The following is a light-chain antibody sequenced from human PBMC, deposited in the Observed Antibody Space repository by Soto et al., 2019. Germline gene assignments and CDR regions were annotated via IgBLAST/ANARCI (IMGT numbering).Light chain of an antibody. CDR1: SRDVGGYNY. Sequence: QSALTQPPSASGSPGQSVAISCSGTSRDVGGYNYVSWYQQHPGKAPKLTIYDVNKRPSGVPDRFSGSKSGNTASLTVSGLQAEDEADYYCISYAGSNKPAFGGATKLTVL. CDR3: ISYAGSNKPA. V-gene: IGLV2-8*01. CDR2: DVN. J-gene: IGLJ2*01.